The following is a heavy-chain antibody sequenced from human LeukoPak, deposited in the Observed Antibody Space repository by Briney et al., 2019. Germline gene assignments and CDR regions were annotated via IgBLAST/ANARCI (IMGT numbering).Heavy chain of an antibody. CDR1: GFTFSSYA. V-gene: IGHV3-30-3*01. CDR2: ISYDGSNK. CDR3: ARVGPQPYSSGWSLDY. J-gene: IGHJ4*02. Sequence: GGSLRLSCAASGFTFSSYAMHWVRQAPGKGLEWVAVISYDGSNKYYADSVKGRFTISRDNSKNTLYLQMNSLRAEDTAVYYCARVGPQPYSSGWSLDYWGQGTLVTVSS. D-gene: IGHD6-19*01.